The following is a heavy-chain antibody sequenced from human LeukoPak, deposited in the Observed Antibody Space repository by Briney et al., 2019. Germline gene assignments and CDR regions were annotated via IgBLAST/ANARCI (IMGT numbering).Heavy chain of an antibody. V-gene: IGHV1-24*01. Sequence: ASVKVSCKVSGYTLTELSMHWVRQAPGKGLEWMGGFDPEDGETIYALKFQGRVTMTEDTSTDTAYMELSSLRSEDTAVYYCATVGWELASRYFDYWGQGTLVTVSS. J-gene: IGHJ4*02. CDR2: FDPEDGET. CDR3: ATVGWELASRYFDY. CDR1: GYTLTELS. D-gene: IGHD1-26*01.